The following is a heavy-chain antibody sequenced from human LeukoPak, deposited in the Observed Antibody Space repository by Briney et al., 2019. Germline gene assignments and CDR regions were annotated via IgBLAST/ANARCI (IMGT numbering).Heavy chain of an antibody. J-gene: IGHJ3*02. CDR1: GFTFSSYS. V-gene: IGHV3-48*04. CDR3: ARGLGVPDAFDI. D-gene: IGHD3-22*01. CDR2: ISSSSSTI. Sequence: GGSLRLSCAASGFTFSSYSMNWVRQAPGKGLEWVSYISSSSSTIYYADSVKGRFTISRDNAKNSLYLQMNSLRAEDTAVYYCARGLGVPDAFDIWGQGTMVTLSS.